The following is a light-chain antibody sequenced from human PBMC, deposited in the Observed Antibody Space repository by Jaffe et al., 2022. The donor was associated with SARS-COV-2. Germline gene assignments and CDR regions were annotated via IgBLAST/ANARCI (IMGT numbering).Light chain of an antibody. J-gene: IGKJ4*01. Sequence: EVVLTQSPATLSVSPGERATLSCRASQSVGNNLAWYQQKPGQAPRLLIYGASTRATGVPARFSGSGSGTEFTLTISSLQSEDFTVYYCQQYNNWLTFGGGTKVEI. V-gene: IGKV3-15*01. CDR2: GAS. CDR3: QQYNNWLT. CDR1: QSVGNN.